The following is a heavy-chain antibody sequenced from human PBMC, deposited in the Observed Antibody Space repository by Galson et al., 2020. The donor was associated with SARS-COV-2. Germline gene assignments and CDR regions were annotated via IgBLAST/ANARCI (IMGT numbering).Heavy chain of an antibody. D-gene: IGHD3-10*01. CDR1: GYTFTTFY. J-gene: IGHJ5*02. Sequence: ASVKVSCKASGYTFTTFYITWVRQAPGQGLEWMGKISPYNSNTNYTQKLQGRVTMTTDTSTSTAYMELRSLTSDDTAVYYCARESFVWSGEFTEAPNWFDPWGQGTLVTVSA. CDR2: ISPYNSNT. CDR3: ARESFVWSGEFTEAPNWFDP. V-gene: IGHV1-18*01.